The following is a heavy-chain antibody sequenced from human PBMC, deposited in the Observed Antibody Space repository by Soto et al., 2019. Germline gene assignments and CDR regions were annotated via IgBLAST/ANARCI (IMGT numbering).Heavy chain of an antibody. V-gene: IGHV4-30-2*01. CDR3: ARIPGP. J-gene: IGHJ5*02. D-gene: IGHD2-2*02. CDR1: GGSISSGGYS. CDR2: IYHSVST. Sequence: LSLTCAVSGGSISSGGYSWSWIRQPPGKGLEWIGYIYHSVSTYYNPSLKSRVTISVDRSKNQFSLKLSSVTAADTAVYFCARIPGPWGQGTLVTVSS.